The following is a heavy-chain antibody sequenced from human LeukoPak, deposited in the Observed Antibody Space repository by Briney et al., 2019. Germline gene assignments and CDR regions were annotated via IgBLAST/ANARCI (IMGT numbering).Heavy chain of an antibody. V-gene: IGHV4-59*08. CDR1: GGSISSYY. J-gene: IGHJ4*02. Sequence: SETLSLTCTVSGGSISSYYWSWIRQPPGKGREWIGYIYYSGSTNYNPSLKSRVTISVDTSKNQFSLKLSSVTAADTAVYYCARHADGYNVDYWGQGTLVTVSS. CDR2: IYYSGST. CDR3: ARHADGYNVDY. D-gene: IGHD5-24*01.